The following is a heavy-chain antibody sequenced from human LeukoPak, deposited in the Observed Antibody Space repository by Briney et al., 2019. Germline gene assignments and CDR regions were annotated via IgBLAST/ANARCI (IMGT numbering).Heavy chain of an antibody. CDR3: ASYYHLEWLFRPNDY. V-gene: IGHV1-46*01. CDR2: INPSGGST. Sequence: ASVKVSCKASGYTFTSYYMHWVRQAPGQGLEWMGIINPSGGSTSYAQKFQGRVTITADKSTSTAYMELSSLRSEDTAVYYCASYYHLEWLFRPNDYWGQGTLVTVSS. J-gene: IGHJ4*02. D-gene: IGHD3-3*01. CDR1: GYTFTSYY.